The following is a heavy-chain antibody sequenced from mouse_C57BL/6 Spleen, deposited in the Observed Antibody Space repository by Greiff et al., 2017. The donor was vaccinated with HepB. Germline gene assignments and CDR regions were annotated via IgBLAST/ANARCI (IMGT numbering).Heavy chain of an antibody. Sequence: VQLQQSGPELVKPGASVKMSCKASGYTFTDYNMHWVKQSHGKSLEWIGYINPNNGGTSYNQKFKGKATLTVNKSSSTAYMELRSLTSEDSAVYYCARYYYGSSYRCDYWGQGTTLTVSS. CDR1: GYTFTDYN. J-gene: IGHJ2*01. V-gene: IGHV1-22*01. D-gene: IGHD1-1*01. CDR2: INPNNGGT. CDR3: ARYYYGSSYRCDY.